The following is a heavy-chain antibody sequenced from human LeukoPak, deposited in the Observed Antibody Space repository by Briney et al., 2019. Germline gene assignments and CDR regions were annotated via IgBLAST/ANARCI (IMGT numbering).Heavy chain of an antibody. CDR3: ARGSGETGGYYYVY. J-gene: IGHJ4*02. V-gene: IGHV1-69*01. CDR1: EGSFSRYA. D-gene: IGHD3-22*01. CDR2: IIPIFGTA. Sequence: SVKVSCKASEGSFSRYAISWVRQAPGQGLEWMGGIIPIFGTANYAQKFQGRVTITADESTRTAYMELRTLRSEDTAIYYCARGSGETGGYYYVYWGRGTPVTVSS.